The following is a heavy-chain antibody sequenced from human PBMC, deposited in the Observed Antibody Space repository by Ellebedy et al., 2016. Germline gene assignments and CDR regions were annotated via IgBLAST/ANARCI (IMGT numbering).Heavy chain of an antibody. CDR3: AREMTTVVTDAFDI. J-gene: IGHJ3*02. D-gene: IGHD4-23*01. Sequence: GGSLRLSXAASGFTFSSYGMHWVRQAPGKGLEWVAVIWYDGSNKYYADSVKGRFTISRDNSKNTLYLQMNSLRAEDTAVYYCAREMTTVVTDAFDIWGQGTMVTVSS. CDR2: IWYDGSNK. CDR1: GFTFSSYG. V-gene: IGHV3-33*01.